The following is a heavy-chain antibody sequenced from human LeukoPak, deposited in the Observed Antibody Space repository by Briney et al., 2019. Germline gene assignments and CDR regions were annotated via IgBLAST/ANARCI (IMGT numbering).Heavy chain of an antibody. D-gene: IGHD3-3*01. Sequence: SETLSLTCTVSGGSISGYYWSWIRQLPGKGLEWIGYIYNSGRTNYNPSLQSRVTTSVDTSRNQFSLKRRSVTAADTAVYYCARGFGEIIRSDYYYYGMDVWGQGTTVTVSS. V-gene: IGHV4-59*01. CDR1: GGSISGYY. CDR2: IYNSGRT. CDR3: ARGFGEIIRSDYYYYGMDV. J-gene: IGHJ6*02.